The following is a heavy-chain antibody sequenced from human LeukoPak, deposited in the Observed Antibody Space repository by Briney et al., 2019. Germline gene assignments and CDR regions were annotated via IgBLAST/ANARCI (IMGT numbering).Heavy chain of an antibody. CDR2: INPSGGST. V-gene: IGHV1-46*01. CDR3: ARGGSSGWNYYYYGMDV. D-gene: IGHD6-19*01. J-gene: IGHJ6*02. Sequence: ASVKVSCKASGYTFTSYYMHWVRQAPGQGLEWMGIINPSGGSTSYAQKFQGRVTMTRNTSISTAYMELSSLRSEDTAVYYCARGGSSGWNYYYYGMDVWGQGTTVTVSS. CDR1: GYTFTSYY.